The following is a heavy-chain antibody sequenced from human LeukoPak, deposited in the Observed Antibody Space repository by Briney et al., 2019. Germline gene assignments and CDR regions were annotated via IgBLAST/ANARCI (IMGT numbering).Heavy chain of an antibody. J-gene: IGHJ4*02. CDR2: IIPIFGTA. D-gene: IGHD6-13*01. CDR3: ARDRIAAAGTPLFDY. V-gene: IGHV1-69*13. Sequence: SVKVSCKASGGTFSSYAISWARQAPGQGLEWMGGIIPIFGTANYAQKFQGRVTITADESTSTAYMELSSLRSEDTAVYYCARDRIAAAGTPLFDYWGQGTLVTVSS. CDR1: GGTFSSYA.